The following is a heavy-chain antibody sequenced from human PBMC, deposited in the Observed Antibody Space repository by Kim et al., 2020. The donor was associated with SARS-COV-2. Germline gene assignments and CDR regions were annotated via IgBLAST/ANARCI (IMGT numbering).Heavy chain of an antibody. CDR2: LTNTGGST. J-gene: IGHJ4*01. Sequence: GGSLRLSCSASGFTFSSYAMTWVRQAPGKGLEWVSLLTNTGGSTYYANSVKGRFTISRDNSKNTLYLQLNSLRAEDTAMYYCAKLVGSYYGADYFDSWG. V-gene: IGHV3-23*01. CDR1: GFTFSSYA. CDR3: AKLVGSYYGADYFDS. D-gene: IGHD1-26*01.